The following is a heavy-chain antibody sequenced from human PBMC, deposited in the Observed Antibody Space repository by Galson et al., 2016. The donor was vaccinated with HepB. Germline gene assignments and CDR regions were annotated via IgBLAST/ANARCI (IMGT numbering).Heavy chain of an antibody. V-gene: IGHV3-72*01. CDR3: ARMANGADSD. Sequence: SLRLSCAGSGFSFSDHYMDWVRQAPGKGLEWVGRIRNKRNNYITEYAASVIGRFTISRHDSRNSVDLQMNTLKTEDTAVYYCARMANGADSDWGQGTLVTVSS. J-gene: IGHJ4*02. CDR2: IRNKRNNYIT. CDR1: GFSFSDHY. D-gene: IGHD2-8*01.